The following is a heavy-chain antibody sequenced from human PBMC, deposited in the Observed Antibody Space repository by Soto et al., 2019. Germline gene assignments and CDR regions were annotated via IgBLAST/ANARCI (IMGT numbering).Heavy chain of an antibody. D-gene: IGHD6-19*01. Sequence: GXSVKVSCKASGYTFTSYGISWVRQAPGQGLEWMGWISAYNGNTNYAQKFQGRVTMTTDTSTSTAYMELRSLRSDDTAVYYCARDCPGIAVAGTLHDAFDIWGQGTMVTVS. CDR2: ISAYNGNT. J-gene: IGHJ3*02. CDR1: GYTFTSYG. V-gene: IGHV1-18*04. CDR3: ARDCPGIAVAGTLHDAFDI.